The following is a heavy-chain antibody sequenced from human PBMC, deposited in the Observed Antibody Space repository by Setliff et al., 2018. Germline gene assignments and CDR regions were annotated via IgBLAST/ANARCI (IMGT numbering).Heavy chain of an antibody. Sequence: TSETLSLTCAVSGVSVNSLTWWSWVRQTPGKGLEWIGFIYHDGNPKFNPSVNYNPSLKSRITMSIDKSKNQFSLNLRSVTAADTPVYYCTRGGERYHTANWGQGALVTVSS. V-gene: IGHV4-4*02. CDR1: GVSVNSLTW. D-gene: IGHD2-2*01. J-gene: IGHJ4*02. CDR2: IYHDGNPKFNPSV. CDR3: TRGGERYHTAN.